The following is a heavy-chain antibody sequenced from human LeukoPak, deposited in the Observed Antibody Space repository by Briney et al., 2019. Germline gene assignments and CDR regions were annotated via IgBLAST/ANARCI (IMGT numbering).Heavy chain of an antibody. D-gene: IGHD3-10*01. CDR1: GSTFSSYA. CDR2: ISGSGGST. CDR3: AKFPGSGNYYYYYMDV. V-gene: IGHV3-23*01. Sequence: PGGSLRLSCAASGSTFSSYAMSWVRQAPGKGLEWVSAISGSGGSTYYADSVKGRFTISRDNSKNTLYLQMNSLRAEDTAVYYCAKFPGSGNYYYYYMDVWGKGTTVTVSS. J-gene: IGHJ6*03.